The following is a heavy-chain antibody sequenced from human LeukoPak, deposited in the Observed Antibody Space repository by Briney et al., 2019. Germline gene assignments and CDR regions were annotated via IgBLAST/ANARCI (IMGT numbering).Heavy chain of an antibody. CDR2: IYYTGNT. D-gene: IGHD6-19*01. V-gene: IGHV4-39*01. J-gene: IGHJ4*02. CDR1: GGSISNSGYY. Sequence: SETLSFTCTVSGGSISNSGYYWGWIRQPPGKGLEWIGSIYYTGNTYYNPSLNSRVTISVDTSKNQFSLKLSSVTDADTAIYYCARLTSGWYVIYWGQGTLVTVSS. CDR3: ARLTSGWYVIY.